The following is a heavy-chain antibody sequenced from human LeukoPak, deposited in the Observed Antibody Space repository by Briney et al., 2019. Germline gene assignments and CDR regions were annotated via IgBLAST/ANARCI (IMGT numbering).Heavy chain of an antibody. D-gene: IGHD6-19*01. CDR1: DGSISSYY. J-gene: IGHJ5*02. V-gene: IGHV4-59*01. CDR3: ARDSSGWYRGWFDP. Sequence: SETLSLTCTVSDGSISSYYWSWIRQPPGKGLEWIGYIYYSGSTNYNPSLKSRVTISVDTSKNQFSLKLSSVTAADTAVYYCARDSSGWYRGWFDPWGQGTLVTVSS. CDR2: IYYSGST.